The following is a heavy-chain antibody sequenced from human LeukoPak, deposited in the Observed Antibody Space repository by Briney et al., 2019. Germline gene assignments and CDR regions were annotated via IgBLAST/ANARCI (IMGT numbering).Heavy chain of an antibody. CDR3: ARVVVVVAATLSYYMDV. CDR2: ISSSSSYI. D-gene: IGHD2-15*01. Sequence: PGGSLRLSCAASGFTFSSYSMNWVRQAPGKGLEWVSSISSSSSYIYYADSVKGRFTISRDNAKNSLYLQMNSLRAEDTAVYYCARVVVVVAATLSYYMDVWGKGTTVTISS. V-gene: IGHV3-21*01. J-gene: IGHJ6*03. CDR1: GFTFSSYS.